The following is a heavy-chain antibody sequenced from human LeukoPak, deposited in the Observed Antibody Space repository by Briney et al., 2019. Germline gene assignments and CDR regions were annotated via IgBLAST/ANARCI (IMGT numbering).Heavy chain of an antibody. Sequence: SETLSLTCTVSGGSISSGGYYWSWIRQHPGKGLEWIGYIYYSGSTYYNPSLKSRVTISVDTSKNQFSLKLSSVTAADTAVYYCAREVTGSYLDYWGQGTLVTVSS. CDR3: AREVTGSYLDY. CDR1: GGSISSGGYY. V-gene: IGHV4-31*03. CDR2: IYYSGST. D-gene: IGHD3-10*01. J-gene: IGHJ4*02.